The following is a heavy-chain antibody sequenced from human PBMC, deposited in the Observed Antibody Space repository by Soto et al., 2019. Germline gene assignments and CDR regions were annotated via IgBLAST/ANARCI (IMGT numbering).Heavy chain of an antibody. D-gene: IGHD1-7*01. CDR3: ARLPGGGTTHSSDP. J-gene: IGHJ5*02. Sequence: SETLSLTCSVSGGSISTNTYYWGWIRQPPGKGLEWIATIYYSGSAYYNPSLKSRITMSVDTSKDQFSLKLTSVTAADTAVYYCARLPGGGTTHSSDPWGQGTLVTDSS. CDR1: GGSISTNTYY. V-gene: IGHV4-39*01. CDR2: IYYSGSA.